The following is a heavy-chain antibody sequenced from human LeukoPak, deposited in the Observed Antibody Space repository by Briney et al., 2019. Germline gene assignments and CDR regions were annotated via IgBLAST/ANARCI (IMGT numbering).Heavy chain of an antibody. D-gene: IGHD3-9*01. CDR2: INWNGGST. J-gene: IGHJ3*02. V-gene: IGHV3-20*04. CDR1: GFTFDDHG. Sequence: GGSLRLSCAASGFTFDDHGMSWVRQAPGKGLEWVSAINWNGGSTAYADSVKGRFTISRDNAKNTLYLQMNSLRAEDTAVYYCAKDGLRYFDWLSSPLRDIWGQGTMVTVSS. CDR3: AKDGLRYFDWLSSPLRDI.